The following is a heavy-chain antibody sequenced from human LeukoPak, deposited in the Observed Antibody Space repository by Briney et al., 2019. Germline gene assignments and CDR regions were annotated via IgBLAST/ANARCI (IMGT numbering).Heavy chain of an antibody. J-gene: IGHJ4*02. V-gene: IGHV3-23*01. CDR2: ISGSGGDT. CDR1: GFTFSNFA. Sequence: GGSLRLSCSASGFTFSNFAMSWVRQAPGKGLEWVSAISGSGGDTYYADSVKGRFTISRDNAKSTLYLQMNSLRAEDTALYYCAKDTLLLLYWGQGTLVTVSS. D-gene: IGHD2-21*01. CDR3: AKDTLLLLY.